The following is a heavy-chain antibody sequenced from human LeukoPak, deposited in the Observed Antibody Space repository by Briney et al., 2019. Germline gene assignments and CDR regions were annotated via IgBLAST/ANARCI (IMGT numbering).Heavy chain of an antibody. V-gene: IGHV4-34*01. D-gene: IGHD1-7*01. CDR2: INDSGRT. J-gene: IGHJ6*03. Sequence: SETLSLTCAVYGGSFSNYYWSWIRQPPGKGLEWIGEINDSGRTNYNPTLMSRVTVSVDTSKNQFSLRLTSVTATDTAVYYCARRWNYGRNYYIDVWGNGATVSVSS. CDR1: GGSFSNYY. CDR3: ARRWNYGRNYYIDV.